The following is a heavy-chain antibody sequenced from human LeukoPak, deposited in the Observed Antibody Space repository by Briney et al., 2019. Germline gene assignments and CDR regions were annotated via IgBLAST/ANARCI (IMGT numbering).Heavy chain of an antibody. D-gene: IGHD1-14*01. CDR1: GFTFSIYR. J-gene: IGHJ4*02. Sequence: GGSLRLSCAASGFTFSIYRINWVRQAPGKGLEWVSYITSSSGILYYTYSVKGRFTSSRDNAKNSLYLQMNSLRAEDTAVYYCARVAPGRDIGRRYFDYWGQGTLVTV. CDR2: ITSSSGIL. V-gene: IGHV3-48*01. CDR3: ARVAPGRDIGRRYFDY.